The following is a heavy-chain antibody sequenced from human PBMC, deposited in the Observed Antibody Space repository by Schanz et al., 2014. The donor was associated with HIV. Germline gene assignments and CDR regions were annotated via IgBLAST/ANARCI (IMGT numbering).Heavy chain of an antibody. Sequence: QVQLVESGGGVVQPGRSLRLSCAASGFTFSNYGMHWVRQAPGKGLEWVAIIWYDGSNRYYADSVKGRFTISRDNSKNTLYLQMNSLRTEDTAVYYCAKAAVTDYLDYWGQGTLVTVSS. D-gene: IGHD2-21*02. CDR2: IWYDGSNR. J-gene: IGHJ4*02. CDR1: GFTFSNYG. CDR3: AKAAVTDYLDY. V-gene: IGHV3-33*03.